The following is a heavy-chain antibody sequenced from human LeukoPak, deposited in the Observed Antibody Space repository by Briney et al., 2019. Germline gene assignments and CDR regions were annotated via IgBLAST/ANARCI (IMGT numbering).Heavy chain of an antibody. CDR1: GYTFTSYA. CDR2: INAGNGNT. Sequence: ASVKVSCKASGYTFTSYAMHWVRQAPGQRLEWMGWINAGNGNTKYSQEFQGRVTITRDTSASTAYMELSSLRSEDMAVYYCARDISGSYYFDYGGQGTLVTVSS. CDR3: ARDISGSYYFDY. V-gene: IGHV1-3*03. J-gene: IGHJ4*02. D-gene: IGHD1-26*01.